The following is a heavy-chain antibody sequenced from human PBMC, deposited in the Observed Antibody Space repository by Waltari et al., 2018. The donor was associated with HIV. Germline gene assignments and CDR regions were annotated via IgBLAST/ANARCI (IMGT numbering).Heavy chain of an antibody. J-gene: IGHJ2*01. V-gene: IGHV1-69*04. CDR2: IIPILGIA. D-gene: IGHD5-18*01. Sequence: QVQLVQSGAELKKPGSSVKVSCKASGGTFSSYALSCVRQAPGQGLEWMGRIIPILGIANYAQKFQGRVTITADKSTSTAYMELSSLRSEDTAVYYCARDPERDTAMVGWYFDLWGRGTLVTVFS. CDR1: GGTFSSYA. CDR3: ARDPERDTAMVGWYFDL.